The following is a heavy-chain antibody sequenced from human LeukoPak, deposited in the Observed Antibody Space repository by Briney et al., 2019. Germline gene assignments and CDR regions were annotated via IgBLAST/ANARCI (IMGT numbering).Heavy chain of an antibody. CDR2: ISGSGGST. D-gene: IGHD2-2*01. CDR1: GFTFSSYA. J-gene: IGHJ4*02. CDR3: AKCEDIVVVPASEDY. V-gene: IGHV3-23*01. Sequence: GGSLRLSCAASGFTFSSYAMSWVRQAPGKGLEWVSAISGSGGSTYYADSVKGRFTISRDNSKNTLYLQMNSLRAEDTAVYYCAKCEDIVVVPASEDYWGQGTLVTVSS.